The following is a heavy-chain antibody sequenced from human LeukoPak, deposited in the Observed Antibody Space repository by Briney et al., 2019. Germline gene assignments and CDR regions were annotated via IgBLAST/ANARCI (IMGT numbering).Heavy chain of an antibody. CDR1: GFTFSSYG. CDR3: AKGYYDFWSGYYTGAFDI. CDR2: IRYDGSHK. V-gene: IGHV3-30*02. D-gene: IGHD3-3*01. J-gene: IGHJ3*02. Sequence: GGSLRLSCAASGFTFSSYGMHWVRQAPGKGLEWVAFIRYDGSHKYYADSVKGRFTISRDNSKNTLYLQMNSLRAEDTAVYYCAKGYYDFWSGYYTGAFDIWGQGTMVTVSS.